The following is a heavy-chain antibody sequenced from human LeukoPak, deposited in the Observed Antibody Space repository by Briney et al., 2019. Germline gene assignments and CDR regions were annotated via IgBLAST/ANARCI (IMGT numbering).Heavy chain of an antibody. D-gene: IGHD3-10*01. CDR1: RFTFTDYT. Sequence: GGSLRLTCAASRFTFTDYTMQWVRQAPGKGLEWVAVISNDVSNKYYADSVRGRFTISRDNSKNTLFLQMDSLRPEDTAVYYCARGLGNDFSSGSYPYWGQGTLVTVSS. V-gene: IGHV3-30-3*01. CDR2: ISNDVSNK. CDR3: ARGLGNDFSSGSYPY. J-gene: IGHJ4*02.